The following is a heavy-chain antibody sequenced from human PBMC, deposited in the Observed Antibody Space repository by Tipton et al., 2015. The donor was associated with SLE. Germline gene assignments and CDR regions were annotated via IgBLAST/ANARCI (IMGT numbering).Heavy chain of an antibody. CDR3: ASLTIDTASFDC. J-gene: IGHJ4*02. CDR1: GGSISSGGYY. Sequence: TLSLTCTVSGGSISSGGYYWSWIRQHPGKGLEWIGYIYYSGSTYYNPSLKSRVTISVDTSKNQFSLKLSSVTAADTAVYYCASLTIDTASFDCWGQGTLVTVSS. CDR2: IYYSGST. D-gene: IGHD5-18*01. V-gene: IGHV4-31*03.